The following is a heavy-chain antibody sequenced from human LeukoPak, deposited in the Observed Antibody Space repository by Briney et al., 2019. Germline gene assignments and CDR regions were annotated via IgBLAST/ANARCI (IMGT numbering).Heavy chain of an antibody. CDR1: GFTSSDYY. CDR2: ISNSDNTI. CDR3: ARVMGNYATDY. J-gene: IGHJ4*02. Sequence: PGGSLRLSCAASGFTSSDYYMCWIRQALGKGLEWVSYISNSDNTIYYADSVKGRFTMSRDNAKNSLYLQMNSLRAEDTAVYYCARVMGNYATDYWGQGTLVTVSS. V-gene: IGHV3-11*04. D-gene: IGHD1-7*01.